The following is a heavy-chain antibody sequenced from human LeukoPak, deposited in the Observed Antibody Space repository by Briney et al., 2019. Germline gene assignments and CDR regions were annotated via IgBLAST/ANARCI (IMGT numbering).Heavy chain of an antibody. J-gene: IGHJ4*02. CDR1: GGSISSSSYY. V-gene: IGHV4-39*01. CDR3: ARPDTAMVGY. D-gene: IGHD5-18*01. CDR2: IYYSGST. Sequence: PSETLSLTCTVSGGSISSSSYYWGWIRQPPGKGLEWIGSIYYSGSTYYNPSLKSRVTISVDTSKNQFSLKLSSVTAADTAVYYCARPDTAMVGYWGQGTLVTVSS.